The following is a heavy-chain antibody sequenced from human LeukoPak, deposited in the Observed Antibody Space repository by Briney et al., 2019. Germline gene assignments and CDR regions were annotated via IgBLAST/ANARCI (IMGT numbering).Heavy chain of an antibody. J-gene: IGHJ5*02. CDR2: INHSGST. CDR1: GGSFSGYY. V-gene: IGHV4-34*01. D-gene: IGHD3-10*01. Sequence: PSETLSLTCAVYGGSFSGYYWSWIRQPPGKGLEWIGEINHSGSTNYNPSLKSRVTISVDTSKDQFSLKLSSVTAADTAVYYCARGPGVRGVIRAPWHNWFDPWGQGTLVTVSS. CDR3: ARGPGVRGVIRAPWHNWFDP.